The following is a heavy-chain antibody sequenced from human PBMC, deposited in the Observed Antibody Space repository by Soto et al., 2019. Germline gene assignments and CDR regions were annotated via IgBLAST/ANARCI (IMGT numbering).Heavy chain of an antibody. J-gene: IGHJ4*02. CDR2: IYYSGST. D-gene: IGHD3-22*01. Sequence: SETLSLTCTVSGGSISSGDYYWSWIRQPPGKGLEWIGYIYYSGSTYYNPSLKSRVTISVDTSKNQFSLKLSSVTAADTAVYYCAGGATYYYDSSGYHDDFDSWGQETLVTVPS. CDR3: AGGATYYYDSSGYHDDFDS. V-gene: IGHV4-30-4*01. CDR1: GGSISSGDYY.